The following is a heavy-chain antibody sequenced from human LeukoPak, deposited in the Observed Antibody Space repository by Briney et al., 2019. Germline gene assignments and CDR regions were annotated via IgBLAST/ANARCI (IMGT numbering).Heavy chain of an antibody. CDR1: GFTFDDYA. Sequence: PGGSLRLSCAASGFTFDDYAMQWVRQAPGKGLEWVSLISGEGGSTYYADSVKGRFTISRDNSKNSLYLQMNGLRIEDTALYYCAKGTYYYDSSGYSPDYWGQGTLVTVSS. J-gene: IGHJ4*02. CDR2: ISGEGGST. D-gene: IGHD3-22*01. V-gene: IGHV3-43*02. CDR3: AKGTYYYDSSGYSPDY.